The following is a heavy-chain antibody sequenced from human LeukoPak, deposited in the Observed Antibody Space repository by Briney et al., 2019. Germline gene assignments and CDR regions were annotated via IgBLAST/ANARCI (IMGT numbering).Heavy chain of an antibody. J-gene: IGHJ4*02. V-gene: IGHV3-23*01. CDR2: ISDSGGST. Sequence: GGTLTLSCAASGFTFSSYGMNWVRQAPGKGLEWVSTISDSGGSTYYTDSVKGRFTISRDNSKNTLYLQMNSLRAEDTAVYYCARNAYGSGSYYHYWGQGTLVTVSS. D-gene: IGHD3-10*01. CDR3: ARNAYGSGSYYHY. CDR1: GFTFSSYG.